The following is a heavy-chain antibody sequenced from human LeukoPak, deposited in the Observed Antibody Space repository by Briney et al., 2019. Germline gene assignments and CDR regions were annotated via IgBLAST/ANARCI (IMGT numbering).Heavy chain of an antibody. CDR3: ARENYGDLYFDY. Sequence: GGSLRLSCEASGFTFSSYEMSWVRQAPGKGLEWVSYISDSGSTIYNADSVKGRFAISRDNAKNTLYLQMNSLRAEDTAVYYCARENYGDLYFDYWGQGTLVTVSS. V-gene: IGHV3-48*03. D-gene: IGHD4-17*01. CDR1: GFTFSSYE. CDR2: ISDSGSTI. J-gene: IGHJ4*02.